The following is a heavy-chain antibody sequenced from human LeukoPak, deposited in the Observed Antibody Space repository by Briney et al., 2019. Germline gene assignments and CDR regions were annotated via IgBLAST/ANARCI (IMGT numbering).Heavy chain of an antibody. Sequence: ASVKVSCKASGYTFTSYYMHWVRQAPGQGLEWMGIINPSGGSTSYAQKFQGRVTMTRDTSTSTVYMELSSLRSEDTAVYYCARGWRYCSSTSCYPEGLGAFDIWGQGTMVTVSS. CDR1: GYTFTSYY. D-gene: IGHD2-2*01. CDR3: ARGWRYCSSTSCYPEGLGAFDI. CDR2: INPSGGST. V-gene: IGHV1-46*01. J-gene: IGHJ3*02.